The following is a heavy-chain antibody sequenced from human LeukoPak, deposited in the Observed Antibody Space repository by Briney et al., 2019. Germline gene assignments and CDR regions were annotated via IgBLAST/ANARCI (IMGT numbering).Heavy chain of an antibody. J-gene: IGHJ4*02. V-gene: IGHV3-23*01. CDR2: ISGSGGST. CDR3: AKSKAGYNYLDY. D-gene: IGHD5-24*01. CDR1: GFTFSSYA. Sequence: GGSLRLSCAASGFTFSSYAMSWVRQAPGKGLEWVSAISGSGGSTYYADSVKGRFTISRDNSKNTPYLQMNSLRAEDTAVYYCAKSKAGYNYLDYWGQGTLVTVSS.